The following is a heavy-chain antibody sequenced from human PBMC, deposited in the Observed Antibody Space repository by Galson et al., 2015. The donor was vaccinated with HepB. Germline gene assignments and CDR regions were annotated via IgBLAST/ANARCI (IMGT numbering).Heavy chain of an antibody. D-gene: IGHD6-13*01. CDR2: ISAYNGNT. V-gene: IGHV1-18*01. CDR1: GYTFTSYG. CDR3: ARSAAAGTSRGYYYYYYGMDV. J-gene: IGHJ6*02. Sequence: SVKVSCKASGYTFTSYGISWVRQAPGQGLEWMGWISAYNGNTNYAQKLQGRVTMTTDTSTSTAYMELRSLRSDDTAVYYCARSAAAGTSRGYYYYYYGMDVWGQGTTVTVSS.